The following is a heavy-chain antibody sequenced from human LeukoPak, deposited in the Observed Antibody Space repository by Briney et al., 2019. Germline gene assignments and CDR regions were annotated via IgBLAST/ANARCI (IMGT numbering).Heavy chain of an antibody. V-gene: IGHV1-2*02. CDR1: GYTFTGYY. CDR2: INPNSGGT. J-gene: IGHJ4*02. CDR3: ARSLGYCTNGVCYVGYFDY. D-gene: IGHD2-8*01. Sequence: GASVKVSCKASGYTFTGYYMHWVRQAPGQGLEWMGWINPNSGGTNYAQKFQGRVTMTWDTSISTAYMELSRLRSDDTAVYYCARSLGYCTNGVCYVGYFDYWGQGTLVTVSS.